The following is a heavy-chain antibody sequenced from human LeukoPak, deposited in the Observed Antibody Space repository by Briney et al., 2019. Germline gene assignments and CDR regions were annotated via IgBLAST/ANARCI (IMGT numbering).Heavy chain of an antibody. J-gene: IGHJ3*02. CDR3: ARVVDTLTFDI. V-gene: IGHV4-61*02. CDR2: IYASGST. D-gene: IGHD3/OR15-3a*01. Sequence: SQTLSLTCSVSGGSISSGSYYWSWIRQPAGKGLEWIGRIYASGSTNYNPSLKSRLTISVDTSKNQFSLKLSSVTAADTAVYYCARVVDTLTFDIWGQGTMVTVSS. CDR1: GGSISSGSYY.